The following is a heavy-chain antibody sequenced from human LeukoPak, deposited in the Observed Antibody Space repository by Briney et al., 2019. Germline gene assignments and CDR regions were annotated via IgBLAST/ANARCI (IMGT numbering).Heavy chain of an antibody. D-gene: IGHD6-13*01. Sequence: PGRSLRLSCAASGFTFSSYEMNWVRQAPGKGLEWVSYISSSGSTIYYADSVKGRFTISRDNAKNSLYLQMNSLRAEDTAVYYCARDSSSWYGAFDYWGQGTLVTVSS. J-gene: IGHJ4*02. CDR3: ARDSSSWYGAFDY. CDR2: ISSSGSTI. CDR1: GFTFSSYE. V-gene: IGHV3-48*03.